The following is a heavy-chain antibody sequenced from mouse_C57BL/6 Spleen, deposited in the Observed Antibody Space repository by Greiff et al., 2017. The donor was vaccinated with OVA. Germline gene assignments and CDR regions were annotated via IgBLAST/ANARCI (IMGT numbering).Heavy chain of an antibody. CDR1: GFNIKDYY. J-gene: IGHJ2*01. CDR3: ARGGYSNYVNY. D-gene: IGHD2-5*01. V-gene: IGHV14-2*01. CDR2: IDPEDGET. Sequence: EVQLQQSGAELVKPGASVKLSCTASGFNIKDYYMHWVKQRTEQGLEWIGRIDPEDGETKYALKFQGKATITADTSSNTAYLQLSSLTSEDTAVYYCARGGYSNYVNYWGQGTTLTVSS.